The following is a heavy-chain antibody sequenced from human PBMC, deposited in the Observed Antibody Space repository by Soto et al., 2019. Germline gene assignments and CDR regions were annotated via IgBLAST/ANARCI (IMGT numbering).Heavy chain of an antibody. J-gene: IGHJ6*02. CDR3: ARDRHTEGVVTAIYGMDV. V-gene: IGHV1-2*04. D-gene: IGHD2-21*02. CDR2: INPNSGGT. Sequence: ASVKVSCKASGYTFTGYYMHWVRQAPGQGLEWMGWINPNSGGTNYAQKFQGWVTMTRDTSISTAYMELSRLRSDDTAVYYCARDRHTEGVVTAIYGMDVWGQGTTVTVSS. CDR1: GYTFTGYY.